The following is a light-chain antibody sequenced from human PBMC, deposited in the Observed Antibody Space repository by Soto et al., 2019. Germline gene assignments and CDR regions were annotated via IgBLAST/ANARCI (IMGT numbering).Light chain of an antibody. CDR2: GAS. CDR1: QRASTY. Sequence: VLTQSPGTLSLSPGERATLSCRSSQRASTYLAWYQQKPGQAPRLVMYGASNRATDIPARFTGSGSGTDFTLTISSLEPEDFAVYYCQQYETSPWTFGQGTRVEMK. J-gene: IGKJ1*01. V-gene: IGKV3-20*01. CDR3: QQYETSPWT.